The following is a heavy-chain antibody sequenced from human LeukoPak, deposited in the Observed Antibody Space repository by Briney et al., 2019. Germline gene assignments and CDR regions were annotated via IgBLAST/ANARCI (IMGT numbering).Heavy chain of an antibody. V-gene: IGHV4-30-4*08. Sequence: SQTLSLTCTVSGGSISSGDHYWSWIRQPPGKGLEWIGYIYYSGSTYYNPSLKSRVTISVDTSKNQFSLKLSSVTAADTAVYYCARGDYCSSTSCYNGYFQHWGQGTLVTVSS. CDR1: GGSISSGDHY. D-gene: IGHD2-2*02. CDR2: IYYSGST. CDR3: ARGDYCSSTSCYNGYFQH. J-gene: IGHJ1*01.